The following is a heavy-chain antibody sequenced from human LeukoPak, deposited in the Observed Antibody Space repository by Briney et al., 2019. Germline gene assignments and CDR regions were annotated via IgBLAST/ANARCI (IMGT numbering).Heavy chain of an antibody. CDR2: INHSGST. Sequence: PSETLSLTCAVYGGSFSGYYWSWVRQPPGKGLEWIGEINHSGSTNYNPSLKSRVTISIDTSKNQFSLKLSSVTAADTAVYYCARGERSGDFWSGYYLNWGQGTLVTVSS. CDR3: ARGERSGDFWSGYYLN. V-gene: IGHV4-34*01. D-gene: IGHD3-3*01. J-gene: IGHJ4*02. CDR1: GGSFSGYY.